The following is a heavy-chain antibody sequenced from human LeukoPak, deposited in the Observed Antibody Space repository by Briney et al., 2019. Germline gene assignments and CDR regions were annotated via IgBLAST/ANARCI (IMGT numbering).Heavy chain of an antibody. Sequence: ASVKVSCKASGYTFTGYYMHWVRQAPGQGPEWMGWISPNSGGTNYAQKFQGRVTMTRDTSISTAYMELSRLRSDDTAVYYCARVQQWLLDFDYWGQGTLVTVSS. J-gene: IGHJ4*02. CDR2: ISPNSGGT. D-gene: IGHD6-19*01. CDR1: GYTFTGYY. CDR3: ARVQQWLLDFDY. V-gene: IGHV1-2*02.